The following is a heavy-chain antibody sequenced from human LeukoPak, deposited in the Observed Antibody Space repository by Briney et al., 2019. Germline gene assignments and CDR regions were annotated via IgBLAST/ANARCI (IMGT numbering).Heavy chain of an antibody. CDR3: AKSAKYSSGWYAWLDY. V-gene: IGHV3-30*02. CDR2: IRYDGSNK. D-gene: IGHD6-19*01. Sequence: TGGSLRLSCAASGFTFSSYEMNWVRQAPGKGLEWVAFIRYDGSNKYYADSVKGRFTISRDNSKNTLYLQMNSLRAEDTAVYYCAKSAKYSSGWYAWLDYWGQGTLVTVSS. CDR1: GFTFSSYE. J-gene: IGHJ4*02.